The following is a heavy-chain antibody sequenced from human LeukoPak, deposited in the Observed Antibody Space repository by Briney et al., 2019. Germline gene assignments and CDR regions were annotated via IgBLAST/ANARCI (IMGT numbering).Heavy chain of an antibody. CDR1: GFTVSSNY. CDR3: ARDLAAARGNWFDP. Sequence: GGSLRLSCAASGFTVSSNYMSWVRQAPGXXXXWVSVIYSGGSTYYADSVKGRFTISRHNSKNTLYLQMNSLRAEDTAVYYCARDLAAARGNWFDPWGQGTLVTVSS. J-gene: IGHJ5*02. V-gene: IGHV3-53*04. D-gene: IGHD6-6*01. CDR2: IYSGGST.